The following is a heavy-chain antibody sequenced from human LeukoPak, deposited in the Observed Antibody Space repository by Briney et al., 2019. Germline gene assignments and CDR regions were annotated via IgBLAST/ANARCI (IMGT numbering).Heavy chain of an antibody. D-gene: IGHD6-13*01. CDR3: ARGLGGIAAA. CDR1: GGSISSYY. J-gene: IGHJ4*02. CDR2: IYYSGST. V-gene: IGHV4-59*12. Sequence: SETLSLTCTVSGGSISSYYWSWIRQPPGKGLEWIGYIYYSGSTNYNPSLKSRVTISVDTSKNQFSLKLSSVTAADTAVYYCARGLGGIAAAWGQGTLVTVSS.